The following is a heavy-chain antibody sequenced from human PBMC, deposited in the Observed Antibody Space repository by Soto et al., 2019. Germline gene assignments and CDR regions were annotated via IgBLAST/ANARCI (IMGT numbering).Heavy chain of an antibody. V-gene: IGHV1-46*04. CDR2: INPVGGST. CDR3: ARGWGRVVYAMDV. J-gene: IGHJ6*02. Sequence: QVQLVQSGAEVKKPGASLRVSCKASGYTFTSYYIHWVRQAPGQGLEWVSIINPVGGSTNYAQKLQGRVTVTRDTSTSTVHMELSSLRSEDTAVYYCARGWGRVVYAMDVWGQGTTVTVSS. D-gene: IGHD1-26*01. CDR1: GYTFTSYY.